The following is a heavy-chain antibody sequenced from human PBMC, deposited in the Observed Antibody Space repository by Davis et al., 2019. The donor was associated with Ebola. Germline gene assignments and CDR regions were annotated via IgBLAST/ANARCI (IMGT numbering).Heavy chain of an antibody. CDR3: ARDGPERALEV. CDR1: GFTVSSNY. V-gene: IGHV3-53*01. J-gene: IGHJ6*04. D-gene: IGHD1-1*01. CDR2: IYSGDNT. Sequence: GSLRLSCAVSGFTVSSNYWSWVRQAPGKGLEWVSVIYSGDNTYHADSVKGRFSISRDNSKNTLYLQMNSLRAEDTAVYYCARDGPERALEVWGKGTTVTVSS.